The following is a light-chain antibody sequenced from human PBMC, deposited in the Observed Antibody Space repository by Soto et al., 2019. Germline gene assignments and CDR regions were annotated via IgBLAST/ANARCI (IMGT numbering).Light chain of an antibody. J-gene: IGKJ5*01. CDR1: QSVSSN. Sequence: EIVMTQSPATLSVSPGERATLSCSASQSVSSNLAWYQQKPGQAPRLLIYGASTRATGIPARFSGSGSGTEFTLTISSLQSEDFAVYYCQQYNNWPRPTFGQGTLLEIK. V-gene: IGKV3-15*01. CDR3: QQYNNWPRPT. CDR2: GAS.